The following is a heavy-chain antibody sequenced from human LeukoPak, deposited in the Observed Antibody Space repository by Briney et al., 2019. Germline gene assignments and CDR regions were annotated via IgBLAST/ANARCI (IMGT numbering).Heavy chain of an antibody. D-gene: IGHD3-10*01. CDR2: IYTSGST. CDR1: GGSISSYY. CDR3: ARDTYPGHGSDPYYFDY. Sequence: SETLSLTCTVSGGSISSYYWSWIRQPAGKGLEWIGRIYTSGSTNYNPSLKSRVTMSVDTSKNQFSLKLSSVTAADTAVYYCARDTYPGHGSDPYYFDYWGQGTLVTVSS. V-gene: IGHV4-4*07. J-gene: IGHJ4*02.